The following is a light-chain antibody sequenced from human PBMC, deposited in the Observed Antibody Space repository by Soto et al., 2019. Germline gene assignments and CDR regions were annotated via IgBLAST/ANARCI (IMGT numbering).Light chain of an antibody. CDR3: AAWDDSLNGHWV. CDR1: SSNIGTNT. CDR2: RNN. Sequence: QSVLTQPPSASGTPGQRVTISCSGSSSNIGTNTVNWYQQLPGTAPKLLIYRNNARPSGVPGRFSGSKSGTSASLAISGLQSEDEADYYCAAWDDSLNGHWVFGGGTKLTVL. J-gene: IGLJ3*02. V-gene: IGLV1-44*01.